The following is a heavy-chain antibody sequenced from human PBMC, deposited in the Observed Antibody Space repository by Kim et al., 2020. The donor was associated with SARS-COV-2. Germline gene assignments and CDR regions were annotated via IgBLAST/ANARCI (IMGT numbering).Heavy chain of an antibody. Sequence: TDSVKGRIRNSRGNAKNSLYLQMNGLRAEDTALDYCAKAVDIAARAFDYWGQGTLVTVSS. D-gene: IGHD6-6*01. V-gene: IGHV3-9*01. J-gene: IGHJ4*02. CDR3: AKAVDIAARAFDY.